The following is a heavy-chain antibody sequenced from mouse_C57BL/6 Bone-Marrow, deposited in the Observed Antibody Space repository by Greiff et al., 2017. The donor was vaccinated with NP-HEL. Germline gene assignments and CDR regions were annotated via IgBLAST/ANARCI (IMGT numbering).Heavy chain of an antibody. V-gene: IGHV5-16*01. J-gene: IGHJ3*01. CDR1: GFTFSDYY. CDR2: INYDGSST. CDR3: ARGLSPWFAY. D-gene: IGHD6-1*01. Sequence: EVQRVESEGGLVQPGSSMKLSCTASGFTFSDYYMAWVRQVPEKGLEWVANINYDGSSTYYLDSLKSRFIISRDNAKNILYLQMSSLKSEDTATYYCARGLSPWFAYWGQGTLVTVSA.